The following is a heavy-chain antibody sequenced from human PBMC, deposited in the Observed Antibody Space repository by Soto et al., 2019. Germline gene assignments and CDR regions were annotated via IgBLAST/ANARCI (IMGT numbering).Heavy chain of an antibody. J-gene: IGHJ4*02. CDR1: GFTFSSYG. D-gene: IGHD6-19*01. CDR2: ISYDGSNK. CDR3: AKDRLRSAVAGLVGSDFDY. V-gene: IGHV3-30*18. Sequence: QVQLVESGGGVVQPGRSLRLSCAASGFTFSSYGMHWVRQAPGKGLEWVAVISYDGSNKYYADSVKGRFTISRDNSKNTLYLQMNSLRAEDTAVYYCAKDRLRSAVAGLVGSDFDYWGQGTLVTVSS.